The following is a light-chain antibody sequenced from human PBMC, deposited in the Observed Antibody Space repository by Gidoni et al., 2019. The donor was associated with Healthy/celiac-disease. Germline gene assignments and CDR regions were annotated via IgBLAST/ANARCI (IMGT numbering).Light chain of an antibody. Sequence: ESVLTQSPATLSLSPGERATLSCRASQSVSSYLAWYQQQPGQAPRLLIYDASNRATGIPARFSGSGSGTDFPLTISSLAPEDFAVYYCQQRSNWPPVFGPGTKVDIK. CDR3: QQRSNWPPV. J-gene: IGKJ3*01. CDR2: DAS. CDR1: QSVSSY. V-gene: IGKV3-11*01.